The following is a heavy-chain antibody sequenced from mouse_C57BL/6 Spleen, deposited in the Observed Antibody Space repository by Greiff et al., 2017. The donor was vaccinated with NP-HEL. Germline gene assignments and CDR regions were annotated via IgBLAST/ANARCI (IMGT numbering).Heavy chain of an antibody. CDR1: GYTFTSYW. J-gene: IGHJ2*01. CDR3: ARGAYYGSSYFDY. V-gene: IGHV1-53*01. Sequence: VKLQESGTELVKPGASVKLSCKASGYTFTSYWMHWVKQRPGQGLEWIGNINPSNGGTNYNEKFKSKATLTVDKSSSTAYMQLSSLTSEDSAVYYCARGAYYGSSYFDYWGQGTTLTVSS. CDR2: INPSNGGT. D-gene: IGHD1-1*01.